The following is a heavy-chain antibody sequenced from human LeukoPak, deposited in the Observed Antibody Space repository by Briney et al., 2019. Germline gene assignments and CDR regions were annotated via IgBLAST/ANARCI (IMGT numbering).Heavy chain of an antibody. J-gene: IGHJ3*02. CDR3: AMGSINGFDI. V-gene: IGHV3-7*01. CDR1: GFTFSSYW. CDR2: IKQDGSEK. D-gene: IGHD1-14*01. Sequence: GGSLRLSCAVTGFTFSSYWMSWVRQAPGKGLEWVANIKQDGSEKYFVDSVKGRFTISRDSAKNSLYLQMNSLRVEDTAVFYCAMGSINGFDIWGQGTMVTVSS.